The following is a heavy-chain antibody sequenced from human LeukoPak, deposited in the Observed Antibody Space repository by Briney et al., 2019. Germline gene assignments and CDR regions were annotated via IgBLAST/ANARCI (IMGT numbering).Heavy chain of an antibody. J-gene: IGHJ4*02. V-gene: IGHV3-23*01. D-gene: IGHD2-2*01. CDR2: ISGSGGST. Sequence: GGSLRLSCAASGFTFSSYAMSWVRQAPGKGLEWVSAISGSGGSTYYADSVKGRFTISRDNSKNTLYLQMNSLRAEDTAVYYCARAYCSSTSCYEVYWGQGTLVTVSS. CDR3: ARAYCSSTSCYEVY. CDR1: GFTFSSYA.